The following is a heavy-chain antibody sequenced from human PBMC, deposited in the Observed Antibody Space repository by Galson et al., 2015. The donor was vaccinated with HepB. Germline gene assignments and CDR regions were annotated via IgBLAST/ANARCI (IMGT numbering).Heavy chain of an antibody. CDR1: GYIFTGYY. J-gene: IGHJ4*02. Sequence: SVKVSCKASGYIFTGYYMHWVRQAPGQGLEWMGWINPNSGDTNYAQKFQDRVTMTRDMSISTAYMELRRLRSDDTAVYYCARGSMGQFYGGSGTYLDCWGRGTLVTVSS. D-gene: IGHD3-10*01. V-gene: IGHV1-2*02. CDR3: ARGSMGQFYGGSGTYLDC. CDR2: INPNSGDT.